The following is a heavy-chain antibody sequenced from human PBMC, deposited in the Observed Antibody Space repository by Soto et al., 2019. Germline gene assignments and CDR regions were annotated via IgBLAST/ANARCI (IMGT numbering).Heavy chain of an antibody. V-gene: IGHV3-21*01. CDR1: GFTFRTYT. CDR3: ARDRGYDAHDYYYNAMDV. CDR2: IRGFSPYT. D-gene: IGHD2-15*01. Sequence: GGSLRLSCISSGFTFRTYTMNWVRQAPGKWLEWVSGIRGFSPYTFYAESVKGRFTISRDNAKNSLYLQMNSLRAEDTAAYYCARDRGYDAHDYYYNAMDVWGQGXTVTVYS. J-gene: IGHJ6*02.